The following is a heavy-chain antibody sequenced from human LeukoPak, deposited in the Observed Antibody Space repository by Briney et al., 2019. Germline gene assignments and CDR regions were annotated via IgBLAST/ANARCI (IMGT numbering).Heavy chain of an antibody. CDR2: INPSGGST. Sequence: ASVKVSCKASGYTFTSYYMHWVRQAPGQGLEWMGIINPSGGSTSYAQKFQGRVTMTRDTSISTAYMELSRLTSDDTAVYYCARDGPAAGHAFDYWGQGTLVTVSS. V-gene: IGHV1-46*01. J-gene: IGHJ4*02. CDR1: GYTFTSYY. CDR3: ARDGPAAGHAFDY.